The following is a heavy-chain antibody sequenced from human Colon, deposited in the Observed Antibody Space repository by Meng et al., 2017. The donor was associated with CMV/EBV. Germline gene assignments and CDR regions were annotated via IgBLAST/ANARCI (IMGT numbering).Heavy chain of an antibody. Sequence: GESLKISCTASGFTLSTYEMNWVRQAPGKGLEWVSYISSSGTTIYYADSVKGRFTISRDNAKNSVYLEMNNLTAEDTAVYYCARTARQWLVQGWFDPWGQGTLVTVSS. J-gene: IGHJ5*02. CDR3: ARTARQWLVQGWFDP. D-gene: IGHD6-19*01. CDR1: GFTLSTYE. CDR2: ISSSGTTI. V-gene: IGHV3-48*03.